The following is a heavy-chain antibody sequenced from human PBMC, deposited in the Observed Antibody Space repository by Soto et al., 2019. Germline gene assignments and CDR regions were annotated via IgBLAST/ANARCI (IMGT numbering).Heavy chain of an antibody. CDR3: ARRLNAAGIVGDFDY. J-gene: IGHJ4*02. CDR1: GFTFSSYA. D-gene: IGHD3-10*01. Sequence: QVQLVESGGGVVQPGRSLRLSCAASGFTFSSYAMHWVRQAPGKGLEWVAIISYDGSNKYYADSVKGRFTISRDNSKNTLYLQMRSLRAEDTAVYYCARRLNAAGIVGDFDYWGQGTLVTVSS. CDR2: ISYDGSNK. V-gene: IGHV3-30-3*01.